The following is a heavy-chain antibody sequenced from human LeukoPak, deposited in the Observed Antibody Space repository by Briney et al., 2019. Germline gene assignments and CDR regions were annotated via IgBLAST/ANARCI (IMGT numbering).Heavy chain of an antibody. D-gene: IGHD3-22*01. CDR2: IYYSGST. CDR3: ARDHIYDSSGAGY. V-gene: IGHV4-30-4*08. Sequence: PSQTLSLTCTVSGGSISSGDYYWSWIRQPPGKGLEWIGYIYYSGSTYYNPSLKSRVTISVDTSKNQFSLKLSSVTAADTAVYYCARDHIYDSSGAGYWGQGTLVTVSS. CDR1: GGSISSGDYY. J-gene: IGHJ4*02.